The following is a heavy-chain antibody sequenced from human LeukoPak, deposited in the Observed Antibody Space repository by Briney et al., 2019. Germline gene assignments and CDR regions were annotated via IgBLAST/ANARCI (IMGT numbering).Heavy chain of an antibody. CDR2: IKQDGSEK. V-gene: IGHV3-7*01. CDR3: ARDDGPALDYYDSSGYYRMFDC. Sequence: GGSLRLSCAASGFTFSSYWMSWVRQAPGKGLEWVANIKQDGSEKYYVDSVKGRFTISRDNAKNSLYLQMNSLRAEGTAVYYRARDDGPALDYYDSSGYYRMFDCWGQGTLVTVSS. CDR1: GFTFSSYW. D-gene: IGHD3-22*01. J-gene: IGHJ4*02.